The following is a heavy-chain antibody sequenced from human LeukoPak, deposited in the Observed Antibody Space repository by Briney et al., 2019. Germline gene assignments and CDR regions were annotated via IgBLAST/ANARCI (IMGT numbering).Heavy chain of an antibody. Sequence: ASVKVSCKASGYTFTNYYMNWVRQAPGQGLEWMGIINPSGGSTSYAQKFQGRVTVTRDTSTSTVYMELSSLRSEDTATYYCAREGEIGYDLSDYWGQGTLVTVSS. J-gene: IGHJ4*02. V-gene: IGHV1-46*01. CDR3: AREGEIGYDLSDY. D-gene: IGHD5-12*01. CDR2: INPSGGST. CDR1: GYTFTNYY.